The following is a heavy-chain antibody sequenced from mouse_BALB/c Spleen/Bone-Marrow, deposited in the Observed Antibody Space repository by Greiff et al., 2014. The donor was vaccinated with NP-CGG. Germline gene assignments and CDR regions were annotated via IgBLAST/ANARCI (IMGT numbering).Heavy chain of an antibody. CDR2: IRTKADDYAT. Sequence: DVMLVESGGGLVQPGGSMKLSCAASGFTFSDTWLDWVRQSPEKGLVWVAEIRTKADDYATYYAESVKGRFTISRDDSISSVYLQMNSLRAEDTGIYYCTPHPFDYWGQGTTLTVSS. CDR1: GFTFSDTW. V-gene: IGHV6-6*01. CDR3: TPHPFDY. J-gene: IGHJ2*01.